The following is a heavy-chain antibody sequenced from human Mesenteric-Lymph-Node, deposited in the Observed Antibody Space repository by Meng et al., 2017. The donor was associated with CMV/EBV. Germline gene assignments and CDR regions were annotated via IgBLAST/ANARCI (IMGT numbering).Heavy chain of an antibody. CDR1: GFTFDDYA. V-gene: IGHV3-9*01. D-gene: IGHD3-3*01. Sequence: LSLTCAASGFTFDDYAMHWVRQAPGKGLEWVSSISWNSGSIDYADSVKGRFTISRDNAKNSLYLQMNSLRAEDTALYYCTKETGYSTYYHYGMDVWGQGTMVTVSS. CDR3: TKETGYSTYYHYGMDV. J-gene: IGHJ6*02. CDR2: ISWNSGSI.